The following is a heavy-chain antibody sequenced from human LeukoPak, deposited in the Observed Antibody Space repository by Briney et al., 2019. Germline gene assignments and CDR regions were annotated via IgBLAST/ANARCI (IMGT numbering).Heavy chain of an antibody. D-gene: IGHD5-12*01. CDR1: GYTFTGYY. V-gene: IGHV1-2*04. CDR2: INPNSGGT. CDR3: ARGGVATIGYYYYGMDV. Sequence: ASVKVSCKASGYTFTGYYMHWVRQAPGQGLEWMGWINPNSGGTNYAQKFQGWVTMTRDTSISTAYMELSRLRSDDTAVYYCARGGVATIGYYYYGMDVWGQGTTVTVSS. J-gene: IGHJ6*02.